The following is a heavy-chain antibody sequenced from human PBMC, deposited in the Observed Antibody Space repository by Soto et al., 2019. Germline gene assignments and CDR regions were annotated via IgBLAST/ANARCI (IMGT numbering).Heavy chain of an antibody. CDR3: ARDRMSPYGSGSYDYYYYGMDV. J-gene: IGHJ6*02. V-gene: IGHV1-69*13. CDR1: GGTFSSYA. D-gene: IGHD3-10*01. CDR2: IIPIFGTA. Sequence: GASVKVSCKASGGTFSSYAISWVRQAPGQGLEWMGGIIPIFGTANYAQKFQGRVTITADESTSTAYMELSSLRSEDTAVYYCARDRMSPYGSGSYDYYYYGMDVWGQGTTVTVSS.